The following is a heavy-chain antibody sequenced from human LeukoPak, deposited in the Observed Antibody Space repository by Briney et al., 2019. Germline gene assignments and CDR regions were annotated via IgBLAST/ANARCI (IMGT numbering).Heavy chain of an antibody. V-gene: IGHV3-48*02. D-gene: IGHD3-10*01. Sequence: GGSLRLSCEASGFTFSSYSMSWVRQAPGKGLEWVSYISSSSSAMYYADSMKGRFTISRDNAKNSLYLQMNNLRDEDTAVYYCARGSGNSFDYWGQGALVTVSS. CDR1: GFTFSSYS. J-gene: IGHJ4*02. CDR3: ARGSGNSFDY. CDR2: ISSSSSAM.